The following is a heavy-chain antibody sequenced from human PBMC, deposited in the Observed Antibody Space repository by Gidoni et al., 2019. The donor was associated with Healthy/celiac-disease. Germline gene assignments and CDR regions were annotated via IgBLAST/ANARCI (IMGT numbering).Heavy chain of an antibody. CDR3: AREGGIAVAGSIL. J-gene: IGHJ4*02. CDR2: IYYSGST. CDR1: GGSISSSSYY. D-gene: IGHD6-19*01. V-gene: IGHV4-39*02. Sequence: QLQLQESGPGLVKPSETLSLPCTVSGGSISSSSYYWGWIRQPPGKGLEWIGSIYYSGSTYYNPSLKSRVTISVDTSKNQFSLKLSSVTAADTAVYYCAREGGIAVAGSILWGQGTLVTVSS.